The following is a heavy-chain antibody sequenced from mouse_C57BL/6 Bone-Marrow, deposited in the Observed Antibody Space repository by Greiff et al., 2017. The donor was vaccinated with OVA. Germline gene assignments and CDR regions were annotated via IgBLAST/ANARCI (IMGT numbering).Heavy chain of an antibody. CDR3: ARQDPWFAY. CDR2: INPYNGGT. V-gene: IGHV1-19*01. Sequence: EVQLQQSGPVLVKPGASVKMSCKASGYTFTDYYMNWVKQSHGKSLEWIGVINPYNGGTSYNQKFKGKATLTVDKSSSTAYMELNSLTSEDSAVYYCARQDPWFAYWGQGTLVTVSA. CDR1: GYTFTDYY. J-gene: IGHJ3*01.